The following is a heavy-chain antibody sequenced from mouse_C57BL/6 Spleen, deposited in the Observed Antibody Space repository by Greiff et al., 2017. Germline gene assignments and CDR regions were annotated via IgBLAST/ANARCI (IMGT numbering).Heavy chain of an antibody. V-gene: IGHV5-16*01. Sequence: EVQRVESEGGLVQPGSSMKLSCTASGFTFSDYYMAWVRQVPEKGLEWVANINYDGSSTYYLDSLKSRFIISRDNAKNILYLQMSSLKSEDTATYYCARDPDGYYDWYFDVWGTGTTVTVSS. CDR3: ARDPDGYYDWYFDV. J-gene: IGHJ1*03. D-gene: IGHD2-3*01. CDR1: GFTFSDYY. CDR2: INYDGSST.